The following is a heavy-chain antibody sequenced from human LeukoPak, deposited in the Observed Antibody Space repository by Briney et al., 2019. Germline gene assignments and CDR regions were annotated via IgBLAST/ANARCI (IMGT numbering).Heavy chain of an antibody. Sequence: GGSLRLSCAASGFTLSSYEMNWVRQAPGKGLEWVSYLSSSGSTMYYADSVKGRFTISRDNAKNSLYLQMISLRAEDTAVYYCAREDTAAAYFDYWGQGTLVTVSS. CDR1: GFTLSSYE. CDR2: LSSSGSTM. V-gene: IGHV3-48*03. D-gene: IGHD5-18*01. J-gene: IGHJ4*02. CDR3: AREDTAAAYFDY.